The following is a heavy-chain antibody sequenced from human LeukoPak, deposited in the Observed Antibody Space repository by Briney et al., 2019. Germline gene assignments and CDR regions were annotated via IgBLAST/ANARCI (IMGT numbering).Heavy chain of an antibody. CDR2: ISSSGTII. CDR1: GFTFSSYE. V-gene: IGHV3-48*03. Sequence: GGSLRLSCTASGFTFSSYEMNWVRQAPGKGLEWVSHISSSGTIIYYADSVKGRFTISRDNAKNSLYLQMNSLRAEDTAVYYCARAPESSLYCSGGSCYSGWFDPWGQGTLVTVSS. CDR3: ARAPESSLYCSGGSCYSGWFDP. D-gene: IGHD2-15*01. J-gene: IGHJ5*02.